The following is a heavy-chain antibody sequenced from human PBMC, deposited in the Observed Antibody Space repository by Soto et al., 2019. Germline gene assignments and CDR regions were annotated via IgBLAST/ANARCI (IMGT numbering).Heavy chain of an antibody. J-gene: IGHJ6*03. V-gene: IGHV1-69*02. D-gene: IGHD2-2*01. CDR3: ARSSCSSTSCYAEKYYYYYMDV. CDR1: GGTFSSYT. CDR2: IIPILGIA. Sequence: QVQLVQSGAEVKKPGSSVKVSCKASGGTFSSYTISWVRQAPGQGLEWMGRIIPILGIANYAQKFQGRVTITADKSTSTAYMELSSLSSEDTAVYYCARSSCSSTSCYAEKYYYYYMDVWGKGTTVTVSS.